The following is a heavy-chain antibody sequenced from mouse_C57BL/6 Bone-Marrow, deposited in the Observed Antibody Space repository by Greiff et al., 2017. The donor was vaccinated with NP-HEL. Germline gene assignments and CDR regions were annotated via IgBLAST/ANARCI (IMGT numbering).Heavy chain of an antibody. CDR2: IWSGGST. Sequence: VKLLESGPGLVQPSQSLSITCTVSGFSLTSYGVHWVRQSPGKGLEWLGVIWSGGSTDYNAAFISRLSISKDNSKSQVFFKMNSLQADDTAIYYCARNSLDYYGSSYWYFDVWGTGTTVTVSS. J-gene: IGHJ1*03. D-gene: IGHD1-1*01. CDR1: GFSLTSYG. V-gene: IGHV2-2*01. CDR3: ARNSLDYYGSSYWYFDV.